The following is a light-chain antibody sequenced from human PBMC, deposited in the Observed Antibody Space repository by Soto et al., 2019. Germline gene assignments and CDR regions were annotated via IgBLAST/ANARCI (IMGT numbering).Light chain of an antibody. CDR2: EGS. V-gene: IGLV2-23*03. Sequence: QSGLTQPASVSGSPGQSITLSCTGTSSDVGSYNLVSWYQQHPVKAPKLMIYEGSKRPSGVSNRFSGSKSGNTASLTISGLQAEDEADYYCCSFAGSNTFVFGTGTKLTVL. CDR3: CSFAGSNTFV. CDR1: SSDVGSYNL. J-gene: IGLJ1*01.